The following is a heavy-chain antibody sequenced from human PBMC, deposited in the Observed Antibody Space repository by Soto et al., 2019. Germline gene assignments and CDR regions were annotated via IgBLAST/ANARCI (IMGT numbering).Heavy chain of an antibody. V-gene: IGHV5-10-1*01. CDR3: ARVHKNYFDS. CDR1: GKNFAACW. D-gene: IGHD1-7*01. J-gene: IGHJ5*01. Sequence: PXESLTISFTAAGKNFAACWIHLVRQVPGKGLEWLGKIDPSDSYTNYSPSFEGHVTLSTDNSITTAYLEWSSLRASDSALYYYARVHKNYFDSWAQGTLVTVSS. CDR2: IDPSDSYT.